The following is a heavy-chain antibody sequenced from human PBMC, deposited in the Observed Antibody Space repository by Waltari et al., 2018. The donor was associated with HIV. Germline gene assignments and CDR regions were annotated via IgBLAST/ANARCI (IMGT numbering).Heavy chain of an antibody. CDR3: SKGDSGGYPPSIGVDY. D-gene: IGHD3-22*01. V-gene: IGHV3-30*02. J-gene: IGHJ4*02. CDR1: GFTFSSYG. CDR2: ISYDGSNK. Sequence: QVQLVESGGGVVQPGGSLRLSCAASGFTFSSYGMHWVRQAPGKGLGRVVLISYDGSNKYYADSVKVVFTIARANSKNTLYLEMSSLRAEDTAVYYCSKGDSGGYPPSIGVDYWGQGTLVTVSS.